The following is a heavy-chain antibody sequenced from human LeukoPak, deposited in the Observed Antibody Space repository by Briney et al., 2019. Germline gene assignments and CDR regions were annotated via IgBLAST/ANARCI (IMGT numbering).Heavy chain of an antibody. Sequence: ASVKVSCKASGYTFTGYYMHWVRQAPGQGLEWMGRINPNSGGTDYAQKFQGRVTMTRDTSISTAYMELGRLRSDDTAVYYCARNLPRDYGDYVAYWGQGTLVTVSS. CDR1: GYTFTGYY. J-gene: IGHJ4*02. CDR2: INPNSGGT. V-gene: IGHV1-2*06. CDR3: ARNLPRDYGDYVAY. D-gene: IGHD4-17*01.